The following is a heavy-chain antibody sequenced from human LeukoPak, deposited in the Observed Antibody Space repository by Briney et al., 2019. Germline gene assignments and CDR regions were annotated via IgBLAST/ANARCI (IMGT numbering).Heavy chain of an antibody. CDR1: GGPISSGDYY. V-gene: IGHV4-30-4*01. D-gene: IGHD3-16*01. CDR2: IYYSGST. CDR3: AVRIIPGGYYFDY. J-gene: IGHJ4*02. Sequence: PSQTLSLTCTVSGGPISSGDYYWSWIRQPPGKGLEWIGYIYYSGSTYYNPSLKSRVTISVDTSKNQFSLKLSSVTAADTAVYYCAVRIIPGGYYFDYWGQGTLVTVSS.